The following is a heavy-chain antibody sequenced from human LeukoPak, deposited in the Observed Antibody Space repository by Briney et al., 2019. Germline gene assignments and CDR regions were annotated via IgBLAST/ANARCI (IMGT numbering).Heavy chain of an antibody. CDR3: VRGLYSSGWALFDY. V-gene: IGHV4-59*01. Sequence: PSETLSLTCTVSGGSISSCYWSWIRQPPGKGLEWIGYIYYSGSTNYNPSLKSRVTISVDTSKNQFSLKLSSVTAADTAVYYCVRGLYSSGWALFDYWGQGTLVTVSS. CDR1: GGSISSCY. J-gene: IGHJ4*02. D-gene: IGHD6-19*01. CDR2: IYYSGST.